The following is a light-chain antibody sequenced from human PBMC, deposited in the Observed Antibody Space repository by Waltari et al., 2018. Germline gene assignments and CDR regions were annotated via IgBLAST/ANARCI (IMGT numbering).Light chain of an antibody. CDR3: ASWDDSHYV. CDR2: RNN. J-gene: IGLJ1*01. CDR1: HSNLGSNY. V-gene: IGLV1-47*01. Sequence: QSVLTQPPSASATPGQRVSISCSGSHSNLGSNYLYWYQQLPRTAPKLLIYRNNQRPSRVPDRFSASKYGTSASLAISELRSEDEGIYYCASWDDSHYVFGPGTTVSVL.